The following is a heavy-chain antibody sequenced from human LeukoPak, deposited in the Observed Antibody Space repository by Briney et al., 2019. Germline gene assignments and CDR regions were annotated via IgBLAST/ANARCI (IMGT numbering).Heavy chain of an antibody. V-gene: IGHV3-21*01. CDR1: GFTFSSYS. Sequence: GGSLRLSCAASGFTFSSYSMNWVRQAPGKGLEWVSSISSSSSYIYYADSLKGRFTISRDNAKNSLYLQMNSLRAEDTAVYYCARNYGSGRTLDYWGQGTLVTVSS. J-gene: IGHJ4*02. CDR3: ARNYGSGRTLDY. D-gene: IGHD3-10*01. CDR2: ISSSSSYI.